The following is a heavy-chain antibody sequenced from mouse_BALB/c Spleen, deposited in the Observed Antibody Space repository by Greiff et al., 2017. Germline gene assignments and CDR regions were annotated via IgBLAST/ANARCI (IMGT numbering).Heavy chain of an antibody. CDR2: ISSGSSTI. D-gene: IGHD2-2*01. CDR3: ARIGNYGYDAWFAY. V-gene: IGHV5-17*02. Sequence: EVQLVESGGGLVQPGGSRKLSCAASGFTFSSFGMHWVRQAPEKGLEWVAYISSGSSTIYYADTVKGRFTISRDNPKNTLFLQMTSLRSEDTAMYYCARIGNYGYDAWFAYWGQGTLVTVSA. J-gene: IGHJ3*01. CDR1: GFTFSSFG.